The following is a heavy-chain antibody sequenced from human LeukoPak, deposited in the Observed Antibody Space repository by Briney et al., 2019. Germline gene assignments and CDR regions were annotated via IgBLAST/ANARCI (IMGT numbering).Heavy chain of an antibody. CDR2: ISLSGSAM. D-gene: IGHD1-1*01. CDR3: VRWNTAFDY. V-gene: IGHV3-11*01. CDR1: GFTFSDYY. J-gene: IGHJ4*02. Sequence: GSLRLSCAASGFTFSDYYMSWLRQAPGKGLEWVSYISLSGSAMYYADSVKGRFTISRDDAKNSLYLQMNSLRADDTAVYYCVRWNTAFDYWGQGTLVTVSS.